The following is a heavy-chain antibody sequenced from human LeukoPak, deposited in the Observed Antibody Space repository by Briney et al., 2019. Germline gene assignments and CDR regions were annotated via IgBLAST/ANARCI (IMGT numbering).Heavy chain of an antibody. CDR3: ARAGGSYSRVYFDY. CDR1: GGSISSSSYY. V-gene: IGHV4-39*07. J-gene: IGHJ4*02. Sequence: SETLSLTCTVSGGSISSSSYYWGWIRQPPGKGLEWIGSIYYSGSTYYNPSLKSRVTISVDTSKNQFSLKLSSVTAADTAVYYCARAGGSYSRVYFDYWGQGTLVTVSS. CDR2: IYYSGST. D-gene: IGHD1-26*01.